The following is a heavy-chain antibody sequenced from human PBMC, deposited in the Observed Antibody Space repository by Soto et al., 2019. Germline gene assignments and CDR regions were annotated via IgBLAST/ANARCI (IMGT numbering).Heavy chain of an antibody. CDR1: GYSFTGYA. V-gene: IGHV1-3*01. CDR2: INAGNGKT. Sequence: QAQLVQSGAEVREPGASVKVSCRASGYSFTGYAIHWVRQAPGQRLEWMGWINAGNGKTKYSQKFQGRLTITRDTSASTVYMDLTGLRSEDTAVYYCERGLWEAGNYYLDVWGQGTTVSVSS. CDR3: ERGLWEAGNYYLDV. J-gene: IGHJ6*02. D-gene: IGHD4-4*01.